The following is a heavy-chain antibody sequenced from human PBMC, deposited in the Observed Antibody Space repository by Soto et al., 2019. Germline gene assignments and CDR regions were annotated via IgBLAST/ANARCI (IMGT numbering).Heavy chain of an antibody. CDR1: GFTFSSYS. J-gene: IGHJ4*02. Sequence: EVQLVESGGGLVQPGGSLRLSCAASGFTFSSYSMNWVRQAPGKGLEWVSYISSSSSTIYYADSVKGRFTISRDNAKNSLDLHMNSLRDEDTAVYYCARDAGYSYGPFDYWGQGTLVTVSS. CDR3: ARDAGYSYGPFDY. D-gene: IGHD5-18*01. CDR2: ISSSSSTI. V-gene: IGHV3-48*02.